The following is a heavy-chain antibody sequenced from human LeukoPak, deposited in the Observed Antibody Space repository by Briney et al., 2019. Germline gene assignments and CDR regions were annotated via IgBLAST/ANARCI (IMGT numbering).Heavy chain of an antibody. Sequence: NPSETLSLTRTVSGGSITTSSYYWGWIRQPPGKGLEWIGIIYYSGSTYYNPSLKGRVTISVDTSKNQFSLKLSSVTAADTAVYYCARAFRARYFDLWGRGTLVTVSS. CDR1: GGSITTSSYY. D-gene: IGHD2/OR15-2a*01. J-gene: IGHJ2*01. CDR2: IYYSGST. V-gene: IGHV4-39*01. CDR3: ARAFRARYFDL.